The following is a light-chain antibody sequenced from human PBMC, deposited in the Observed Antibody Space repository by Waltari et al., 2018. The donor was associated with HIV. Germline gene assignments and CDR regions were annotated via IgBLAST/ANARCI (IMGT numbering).Light chain of an antibody. CDR3: QHYATDFYS. V-gene: IGKV1-5*03. J-gene: IGKJ2*01. Sequence: EIQMTQSPATLSASVGDRVTLTCRASQNIDSWLAWYQQKPGQAPRLLIHKASSLEEGVPPRFSGTGSVTDFDLTITSLQPDDFATYYCQHYATDFYSFGQGTRLEI. CDR1: QNIDSW. CDR2: KAS.